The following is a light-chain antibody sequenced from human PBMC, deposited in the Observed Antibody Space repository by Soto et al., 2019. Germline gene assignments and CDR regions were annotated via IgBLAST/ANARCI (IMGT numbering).Light chain of an antibody. J-gene: IGKJ4*01. V-gene: IGKV3-20*01. CDR3: QQYASSPLT. CDR2: GAS. Sequence: EIVLTQSPGTLSLSPGERASLSCRASQSVAKNYLAWYQQKPGPALRLLISGASSRATGIPDRFSGSGSGTDFTITVSRLEAEDFAVYFCQQYASSPLTFGGGTRVEIK. CDR1: QSVAKNY.